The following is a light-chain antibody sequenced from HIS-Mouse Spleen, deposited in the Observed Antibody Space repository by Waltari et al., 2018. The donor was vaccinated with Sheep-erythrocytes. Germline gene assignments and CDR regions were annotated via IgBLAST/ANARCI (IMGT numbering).Light chain of an antibody. CDR2: GGS. J-gene: IGLJ3*02. CDR3: CSYAGSSTPWV. V-gene: IGLV2-23*01. Sequence: QSALTQPASVSGSPGQSITISCTGTSSDVGRYNLVSWYQQHPGKAPKLLIYGGSKRPSGVAKRFSGSKSGNTASLTISGLQAEDEADYYCCSYAGSSTPWVFGGGTKLTVL. CDR1: SSDVGRYNL.